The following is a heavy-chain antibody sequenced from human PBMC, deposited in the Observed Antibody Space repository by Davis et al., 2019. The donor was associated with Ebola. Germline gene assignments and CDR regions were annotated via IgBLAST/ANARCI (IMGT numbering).Heavy chain of an antibody. CDR3: ARARPGYCSSTSCWSGYYYYGMDV. CDR1: GGSFSGYY. CDR2: INHSGST. Sequence: SETLSLTCAVYGGSFSGYYWSWIRQPPGKGLEWIGEINHSGSTNYNPSLKSRVTISVDTSKNQFSLKLSSVTAADTAVYYCARARPGYCSSTSCWSGYYYYGMDVWGQGTTVTVSS. V-gene: IGHV4-34*01. J-gene: IGHJ6*02. D-gene: IGHD2-2*01.